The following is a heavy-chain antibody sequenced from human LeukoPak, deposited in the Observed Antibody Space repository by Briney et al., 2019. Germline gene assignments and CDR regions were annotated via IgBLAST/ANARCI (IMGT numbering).Heavy chain of an antibody. V-gene: IGHV1-18*04. Sequence: ASVRVSCKASGYTFTGYYMHWVRQAPGQGLEWMGWISAYNGNTNYAQKLQGRVTMTTDTSTSTAYMELRSLRSDDTAVYYCAGSRYYYDSSGYYAFDYWGQGTLVTVSS. CDR2: ISAYNGNT. CDR1: GYTFTGYY. D-gene: IGHD3-22*01. CDR3: AGSRYYYDSSGYYAFDY. J-gene: IGHJ4*02.